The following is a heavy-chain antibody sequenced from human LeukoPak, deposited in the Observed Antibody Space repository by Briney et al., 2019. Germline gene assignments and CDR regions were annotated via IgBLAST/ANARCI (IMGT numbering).Heavy chain of an antibody. J-gene: IGHJ4*02. CDR1: GFTFSSYA. CDR3: ARESRSLRYFDWLLSY. V-gene: IGHV3-64*01. D-gene: IGHD3-9*01. CDR2: ISSNGGST. Sequence: QSGGSLRLSCAASGFTFSSYAMHWVRQAPGKGLEYVSAISSNGGSTYYANSVKGRFTISRDNSKNTLYLQMGSLRAEDMAVYYCARESRSLRYFDWLLSYWGQGTLVTVSS.